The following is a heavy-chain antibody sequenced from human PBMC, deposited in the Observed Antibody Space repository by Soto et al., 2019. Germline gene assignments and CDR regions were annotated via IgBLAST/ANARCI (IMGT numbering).Heavy chain of an antibody. V-gene: IGHV1-18*01. CDR3: ARDRPTSSIRARDYYYAMDV. D-gene: IGHD6-6*01. CDR1: GYSFITYG. CDR2: ISTYNGNT. J-gene: IGHJ6*02. Sequence: QVQLVQSGAEVKKPGASVKVSCKASGYSFITYGISWVRQAPGQGLEWMGWISTYNGNTNYAQKFQGRVTMTTDTSTHTGYMELRSLRSDDTAVYYCARDRPTSSIRARDYYYAMDVWGQGTTVTVSS.